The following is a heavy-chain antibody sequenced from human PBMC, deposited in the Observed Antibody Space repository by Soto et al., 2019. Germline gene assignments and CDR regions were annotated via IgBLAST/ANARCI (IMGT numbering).Heavy chain of an antibody. CDR1: GYSISSGYY. CDR3: ARDRLERLPNDHYYYYGMDV. V-gene: IGHV4-38-2*02. J-gene: IGHJ6*02. Sequence: SETLSLTCAVSGYSISSGYYWGWIRQPPGKGLEWIGSIYHSGSTYYNPSLKSRVTISVDTSKNQFSLKLSSVTAADTAVYYCARDRLERLPNDHYYYYGMDVWGQGTTVTVSS. CDR2: IYHSGST. D-gene: IGHD3-3*01.